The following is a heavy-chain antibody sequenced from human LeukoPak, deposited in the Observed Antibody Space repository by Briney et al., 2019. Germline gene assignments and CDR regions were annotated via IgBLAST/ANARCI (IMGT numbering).Heavy chain of an antibody. J-gene: IGHJ3*02. CDR3: ARGPQTGYYYDSSGYYGAFDI. Sequence: SETLSLTCTVSGGSISSGGYYWSWIRQHPGKGLEWIGYIYYSGSTYYNPSLKSRVTISVDTSKNQFSLKLSSVTAADTAVYYCARGPQTGYYYDSSGYYGAFDIWGQGTMVTVSS. V-gene: IGHV4-31*03. CDR1: GGSISSGGYY. D-gene: IGHD3-22*01. CDR2: IYYSGST.